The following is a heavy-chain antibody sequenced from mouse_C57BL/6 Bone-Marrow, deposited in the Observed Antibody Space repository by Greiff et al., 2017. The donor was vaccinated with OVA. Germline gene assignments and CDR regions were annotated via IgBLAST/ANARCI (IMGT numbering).Heavy chain of an antibody. CDR3: AYYYGSRGYFDY. CDR2: ISSGGSYT. V-gene: IGHV5-9-3*01. CDR1: GFTFSSYA. D-gene: IGHD1-1*01. Sequence: EVQLVESGGGLMKPGGSLKLSCAASGFTFSSYAMSWVRQTPEKRLEWVATISSGGSYTYYPDSVKGRFTISRDNAKNTLYLQMSSLRSEDTAMYYCAYYYGSRGYFDYWGQGTTLTVSS. J-gene: IGHJ2*01.